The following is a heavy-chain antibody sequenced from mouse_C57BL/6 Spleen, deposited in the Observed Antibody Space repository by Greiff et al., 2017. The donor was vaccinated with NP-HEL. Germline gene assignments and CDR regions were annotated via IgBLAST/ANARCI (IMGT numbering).Heavy chain of an antibody. Sequence: QVQLQQSGTELVKPGASVKLSCKASGYTFTSYWMHWVKQRPGQGLEWIGNINPSNGGTNYNEKFKSKATLTVDKSSSTAYMQLSSLTSEDSAVYYCARSIYYGSGGYFDVWGTGTTVTVSS. CDR3: ARSIYYGSGGYFDV. CDR1: GYTFTSYW. V-gene: IGHV1-53*01. CDR2: INPSNGGT. D-gene: IGHD1-1*01. J-gene: IGHJ1*03.